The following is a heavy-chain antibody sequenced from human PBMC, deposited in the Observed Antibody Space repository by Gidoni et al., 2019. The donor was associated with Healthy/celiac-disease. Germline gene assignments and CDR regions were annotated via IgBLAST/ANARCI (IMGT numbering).Heavy chain of an antibody. J-gene: IGHJ4*02. Sequence: QVQLVQSGAEVKKPGASVKVSCNASGYTVTGYYMHWVRQAPGQGLEWMGWINPNSGGTSNAQKFQGRVTMTRNTSISTAYMELSRLRSDDTAVYYCARDLVRGVIFWSFDYWGQGTLVTVSS. V-gene: IGHV1-2*02. D-gene: IGHD3-10*01. CDR1: GYTVTGYY. CDR3: ARDLVRGVIFWSFDY. CDR2: INPNSGGT.